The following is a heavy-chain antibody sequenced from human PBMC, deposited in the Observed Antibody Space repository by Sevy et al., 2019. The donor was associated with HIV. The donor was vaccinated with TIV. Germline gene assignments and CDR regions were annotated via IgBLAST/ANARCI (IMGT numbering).Heavy chain of an antibody. Sequence: SETLSLTCAVYGGSFNTYQWSWIRQPPGKGLEWIGEINHSGATNYSPSLKSRVTISADKSNNQFSRRLSSVTAADTAVYYCAKSYDYLWGSYRQGWFDPWGQGTLVTVSS. CDR2: INHSGAT. J-gene: IGHJ5*02. V-gene: IGHV4-34*01. CDR3: AKSYDYLWGSYRQGWFDP. CDR1: GGSFNTYQ. D-gene: IGHD3-16*02.